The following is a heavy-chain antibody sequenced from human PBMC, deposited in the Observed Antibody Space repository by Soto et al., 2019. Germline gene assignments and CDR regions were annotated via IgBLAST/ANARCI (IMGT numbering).Heavy chain of an antibody. CDR3: ARDLVGATI. Sequence: SLGLSCAASGFTFNSYSMNWVRQAPGKGLEWVSSISSSSNYIYYADSMKGRFTISRDNAKNSLYLQMNSLRAEDTGVYYCARDLVGATIWGQGTLVTVSS. CDR1: GFTFNSYS. D-gene: IGHD1-26*01. CDR2: ISSSSNYI. V-gene: IGHV3-21*01. J-gene: IGHJ4*02.